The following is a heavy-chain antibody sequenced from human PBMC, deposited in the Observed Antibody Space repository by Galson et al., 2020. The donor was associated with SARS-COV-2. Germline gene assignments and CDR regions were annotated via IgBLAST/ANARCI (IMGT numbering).Heavy chain of an antibody. CDR3: AKDRGSYYHDAFDF. V-gene: IGHV3-23*01. D-gene: IGHD1-26*01. Sequence: GESLKISCAASGFPFSSYAMTWVRQAPGKGLDWVSGISSNGGSTYYADSVKGRFTISRDNSKNTLYLQMHSLRAEDTAVYYCAKDRGSYYHDAFDFWGQGTMVTVSS. CDR2: ISSNGGST. CDR1: GFPFSSYA. J-gene: IGHJ3*01.